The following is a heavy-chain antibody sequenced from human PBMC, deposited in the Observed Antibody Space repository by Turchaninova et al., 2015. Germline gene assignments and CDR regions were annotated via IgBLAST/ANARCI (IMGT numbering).Heavy chain of an antibody. J-gene: IGHJ4*02. Sequence: QVQLQESGPGLVKPSETLSLTSAVSAYSISSGYYWGWIRQPPGKGLEWIGSIYRSGSTYYNPSLKSRVTISVDTSKNQFSLRLSAVTAADTAVYYCARRHSSPYYFDYWGQGTLVTVSS. CDR1: AYSISSGYY. D-gene: IGHD6-6*01. CDR2: IYRSGST. CDR3: ARRHSSPYYFDY. V-gene: IGHV4-38-2*01.